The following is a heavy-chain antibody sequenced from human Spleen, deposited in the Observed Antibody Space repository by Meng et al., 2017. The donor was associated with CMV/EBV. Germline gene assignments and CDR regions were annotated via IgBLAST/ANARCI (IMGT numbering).Heavy chain of an antibody. V-gene: IGHV4-34*01. Sequence: YGGSCSDYYWSWIRQPPGKGLEWIGEINHSGSTNYNPSLKSRVTISVDTSKNQFSLKLSSVTAADTAVYYCARGFLRYFDWLPRFDYWGQGTLVTVSS. CDR3: ARGFLRYFDWLPRFDY. D-gene: IGHD3-9*01. CDR2: INHSGST. J-gene: IGHJ4*02. CDR1: GGSCSDYY.